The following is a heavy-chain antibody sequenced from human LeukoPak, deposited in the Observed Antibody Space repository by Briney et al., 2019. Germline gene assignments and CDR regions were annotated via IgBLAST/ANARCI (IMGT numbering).Heavy chain of an antibody. CDR3: ARDCSGGSCRGYYYYGMDV. D-gene: IGHD2-15*01. Sequence: GGSLRLSCAASGFTFSSYAMHWVRQAPGKGLEWVAVISYDGSNKYYADSVKGRLTISRDNSKNTLYLQMNSLRAEDTTVYYCARDCSGGSCRGYYYYGMDVWGQGTTVTVSS. CDR2: ISYDGSNK. CDR1: GFTFSSYA. J-gene: IGHJ6*02. V-gene: IGHV3-30-3*01.